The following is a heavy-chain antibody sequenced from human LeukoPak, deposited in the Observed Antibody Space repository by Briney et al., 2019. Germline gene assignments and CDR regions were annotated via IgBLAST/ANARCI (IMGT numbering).Heavy chain of an antibody. J-gene: IGHJ4*02. CDR1: GFTFSSYA. V-gene: IGHV3-30-3*01. Sequence: GGSLRLSCAASGFTFSSYAMHWVRQAPGKGLEWVAVISYDGSNKYYADSVKGRFTISRDNSKNTLYLQMNSLRAEDTAVYYCARDEGYFGSSWYYFDYWGQGTLVTVSS. D-gene: IGHD6-13*01. CDR3: ARDEGYFGSSWYYFDY. CDR2: ISYDGSNK.